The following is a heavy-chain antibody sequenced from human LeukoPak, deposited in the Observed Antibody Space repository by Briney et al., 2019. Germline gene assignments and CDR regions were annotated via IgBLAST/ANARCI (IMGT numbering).Heavy chain of an antibody. Sequence: GASVRVSCKVSGYTLTELSMHWVRQAPGKGLERMGGFDPEDGETIYAQKFQGRVTMTEDTSTDTAYMELSSLRSEDTAVYYCATDLRGTFGSSPSRVFDYWGQGTLVTVSS. J-gene: IGHJ4*02. CDR3: ATDLRGTFGSSPSRVFDY. D-gene: IGHD6-6*01. V-gene: IGHV1-24*01. CDR2: FDPEDGET. CDR1: GYTLTELS.